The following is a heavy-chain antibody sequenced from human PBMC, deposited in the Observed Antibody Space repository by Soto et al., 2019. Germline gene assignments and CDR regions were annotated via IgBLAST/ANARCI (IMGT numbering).Heavy chain of an antibody. CDR3: AKEKLRLPTIDY. CDR1: GYRNSVDV. CDR2: ISGSGGST. D-gene: IGHD1-7*01. Sequence: RGSLKRARAASGYRNSVDVSVCVSKAPGKGLEWVSAISGSGGSTYYADSVKGRFTISRDNSKNTLYLQMNSLRAEDTAVYYCAKEKLRLPTIDYWGQGTLVTVSS. V-gene: IGHV3-23*01. J-gene: IGHJ4*02.